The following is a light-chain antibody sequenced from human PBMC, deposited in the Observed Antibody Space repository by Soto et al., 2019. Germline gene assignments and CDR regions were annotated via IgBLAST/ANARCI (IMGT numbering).Light chain of an antibody. V-gene: IGLV4-60*02. CDR3: ETWDSNTHKV. Sequence: QSVLTQSSSASASLGSSVKLTCTLSSGHSSYIIAWHQQQPGKAPRYLMKLEGSGSYNKGSGVPDRFSGSSSGADRYLTISNLPFEDEADYYCETWDSNTHKVFGGGTKVTVL. J-gene: IGLJ3*02. CDR2: LEGSGSY. CDR1: SGHSSYI.